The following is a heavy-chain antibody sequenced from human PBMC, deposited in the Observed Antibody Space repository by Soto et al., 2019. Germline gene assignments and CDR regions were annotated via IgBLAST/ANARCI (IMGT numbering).Heavy chain of an antibody. CDR2: IKQDGSEK. CDR1: GFTFSSYW. Sequence: EVQLVESGGGLVQPGGSLRLSCAASGFTFSSYWMSWVRQAPGKGLEWVANIKQDGSEKYYVDSVKGRFTISRDNTKNSLNLQMNSLRAEDTAVYYCARYRHVSQQWLADYWGQGTLVTVSS. D-gene: IGHD6-19*01. CDR3: ARYRHVSQQWLADY. J-gene: IGHJ4*02. V-gene: IGHV3-7*01.